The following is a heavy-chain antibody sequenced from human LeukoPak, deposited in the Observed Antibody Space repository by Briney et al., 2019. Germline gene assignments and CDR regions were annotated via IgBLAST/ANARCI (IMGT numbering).Heavy chain of an antibody. Sequence: ASVKVSCKASGYTFTSYYMHWVRQAPGQGLEWMGRIIPIFGTANYAQKFQGRVTITTDESTSTAYMELSTLRSDDTAVYYCARERPPGDSSNWFLEGYFDIWGQGTLVTVSS. V-gene: IGHV1-69*05. J-gene: IGHJ4*02. D-gene: IGHD6-13*01. CDR3: ARERPPGDSSNWFLEGYFDI. CDR1: GYTFTSYY. CDR2: IIPIFGTA.